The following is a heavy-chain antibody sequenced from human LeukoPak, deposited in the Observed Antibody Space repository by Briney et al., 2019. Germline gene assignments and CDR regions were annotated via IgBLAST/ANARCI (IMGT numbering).Heavy chain of an antibody. D-gene: IGHD2-2*01. CDR2: ISGSGGST. J-gene: IGHJ4*02. CDR3: ARGCTSSSCYDY. Sequence: GGSLRLSCADSGFTFSSYAMSWVRQAPGKGLEWVSGISGSGGSTYYADSVKGRFTISRDNAKNSLYLQMNSLRAEDTAVYYCARGCTSSSCYDYWGQGTLVTVSS. V-gene: IGHV3-23*01. CDR1: GFTFSSYA.